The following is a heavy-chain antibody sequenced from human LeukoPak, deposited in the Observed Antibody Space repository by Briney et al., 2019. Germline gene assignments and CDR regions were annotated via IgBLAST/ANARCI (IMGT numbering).Heavy chain of an antibody. CDR1: GFTFSSYA. J-gene: IGHJ4*02. CDR3: AKAHYYDSSGYSYYFDY. D-gene: IGHD3-22*01. CDR2: ISGSGGST. V-gene: IGHV3-23*01. Sequence: GGSLRLSCAASGFTFSSYAMSWVRQAPGKGLEWVSAISGSGGSTYYADSVKGRFTISRDNSKNTLYLQMNSLRAEDTAVYYCAKAHYYDSSGYSYYFDYWGQGILVTVSS.